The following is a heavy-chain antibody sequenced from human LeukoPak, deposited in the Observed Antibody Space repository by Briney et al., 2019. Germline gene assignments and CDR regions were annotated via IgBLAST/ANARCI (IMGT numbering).Heavy chain of an antibody. CDR1: GYTLTELS. V-gene: IGHV1-24*01. CDR2: FDPEDGET. J-gene: IGHJ4*02. D-gene: IGHD3-3*01. Sequence: ASVKVSCKVSGYTLTELSMHWVRQAPGKGLEWMGGFDPEDGETIYAQKFQGRVTMTEDTSTDTAYMELSSLRSDDTAVYYCARAPDDYDFWSGPFDYWGRGTLVTVSS. CDR3: ARAPDDYDFWSGPFDY.